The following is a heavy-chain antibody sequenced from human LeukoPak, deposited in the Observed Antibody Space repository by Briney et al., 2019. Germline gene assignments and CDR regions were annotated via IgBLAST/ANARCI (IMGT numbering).Heavy chain of an antibody. CDR1: GGTFSSYA. J-gene: IGHJ3*02. CDR2: IIPIFGTA. V-gene: IGHV1-69*05. Sequence: SVKVSCKASGGTFSSYAISWVRQAPGQGLEWMGRIIPIFGTANYAQKFQGRVTITTDESTSTAYMELSSLRSEDTAVYYCAGKGLDAKGAFDIWGQGTMVTVSS. D-gene: IGHD2-8*01. CDR3: AGKGLDAKGAFDI.